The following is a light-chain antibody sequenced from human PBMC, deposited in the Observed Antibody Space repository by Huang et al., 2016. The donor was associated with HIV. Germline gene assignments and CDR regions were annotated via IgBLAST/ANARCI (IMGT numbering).Light chain of an antibody. CDR2: SAS. CDR3: HHYDT. J-gene: IGKJ2*01. Sequence: EIVMTQSPVTLSVSPGERVTLSCRASQSVTDNVAWYQHKPGQAPRLLIYSASTRAAGGPARFSGSGSGTRFSLTISGLQSEDLAVYYCHHYDTFGQGTKLEI. V-gene: IGKV3-15*01. CDR1: QSVTDN.